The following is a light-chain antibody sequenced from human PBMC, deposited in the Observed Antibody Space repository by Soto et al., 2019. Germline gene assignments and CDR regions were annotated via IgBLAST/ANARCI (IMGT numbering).Light chain of an antibody. CDR3: QEYNNWWT. J-gene: IGKJ1*01. V-gene: IGKV3-15*01. CDR1: QSVSSS. CDR2: GAS. Sequence: EIVMTQSPATLSVSPGERATLSCRASQSVSSSLAWYQQKPGQAPRLLIYGASPRATGIPARFSGSGSETEFTLTISSLQSEDFAVYYCQEYNNWWTFGQGNKVEIK.